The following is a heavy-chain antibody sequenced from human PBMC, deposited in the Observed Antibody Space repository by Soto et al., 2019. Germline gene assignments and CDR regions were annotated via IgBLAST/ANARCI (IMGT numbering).Heavy chain of an antibody. V-gene: IGHV4-59*01. CDR3: EGYYDILTGYYKSDGMDV. CDR1: GGSISSYY. CDR2: IYYSGST. Sequence: PSETLSLTCTVSGGSISSYYWSWIRQPPGKGLEWIGYIYYSGSTNYNPSLKSRVTISVDTSKNQFSLKLSSVTAADTAVYYCEGYYDILTGYYKSDGMDVWGQGTTVTVSS. J-gene: IGHJ6*02. D-gene: IGHD3-9*01.